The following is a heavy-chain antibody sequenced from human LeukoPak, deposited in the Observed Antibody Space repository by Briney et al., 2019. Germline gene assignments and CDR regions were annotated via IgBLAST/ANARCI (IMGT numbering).Heavy chain of an antibody. CDR1: GGSISSGGYY. V-gene: IGHV4-31*03. D-gene: IGHD5-12*01. CDR3: ARDRGSGYDFDY. CDR2: IYYSGST. Sequence: TLSLTCSVSGGSISSGGYYWTWIRQHPGKGLEWIGYIYYSGSTYYNPSLKSRVTISVDTSKNQFSLKLSSVTAADTAVYYCARDRGSGYDFDYWGQGTLVTVSS. J-gene: IGHJ4*02.